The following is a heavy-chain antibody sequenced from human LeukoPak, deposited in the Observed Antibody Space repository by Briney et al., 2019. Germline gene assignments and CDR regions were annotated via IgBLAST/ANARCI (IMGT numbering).Heavy chain of an antibody. D-gene: IGHD1-14*01. V-gene: IGHV3-74*01. J-gene: IGHJ4*02. CDR1: GFTFSNYR. CDR2: IYTDGSGT. CDR3: ARGASNRFDY. Sequence: GGSLRLSCAASGFTFSNYRMHWVRQAPGKGLVWVSRIYTDGSGTNYADSVKGRFTISRDNAKNTLYLQMNSLRGEDTAVYYCARGASNRFDYWGQGTLVTVSS.